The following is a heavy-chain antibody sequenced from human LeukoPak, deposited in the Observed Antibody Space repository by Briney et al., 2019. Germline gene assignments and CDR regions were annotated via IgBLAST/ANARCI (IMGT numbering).Heavy chain of an antibody. CDR1: EYTFTGFY. Sequence: ASVKVSCKASEYTFTGFYMHWVRQAPGQGLEWMGWINPNTGGTNYAQKLQGRVTMTRDTSITTAYMELSRLTSDDTAVYYCASLGDFFGSGSYAPFDYWGQGSLVTVSS. CDR2: INPNTGGT. J-gene: IGHJ4*02. V-gene: IGHV1-2*02. D-gene: IGHD3-10*01. CDR3: ASLGDFFGSGSYAPFDY.